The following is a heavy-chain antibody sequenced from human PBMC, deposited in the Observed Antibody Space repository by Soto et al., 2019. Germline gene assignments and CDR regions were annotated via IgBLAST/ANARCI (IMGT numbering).Heavy chain of an antibody. V-gene: IGHV3-23*01. CDR1: GFTFSSYA. D-gene: IGHD3-10*01. CDR3: AKSRRSFRGAPTAPLDY. CDR2: ISGSGGST. J-gene: IGHJ4*02. Sequence: VGTGGSLRLSCAASGFTFSSYAMSWVRQAPGKGLEWVSAISGSGGSTYYADSVKGRFTISRDNSKNTLYLQMNSLRAEDTAVYYCAKSRRSFRGAPTAPLDYWGQGTLVTVSS.